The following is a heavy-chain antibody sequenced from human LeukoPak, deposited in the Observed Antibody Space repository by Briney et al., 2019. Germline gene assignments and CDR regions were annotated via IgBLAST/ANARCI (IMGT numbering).Heavy chain of an antibody. Sequence: PGGSLRLSCAASGFTFSSYGMHWVRQAPGKGLEWVSVIYSGGITYYADSVKGRFTISRDNSKNTLFLQMNSLRAEDTAVYYCASHNYSSWGYFDYWGQGTLVTVFS. D-gene: IGHD6-13*01. CDR2: IYSGGIT. CDR3: ASHNYSSWGYFDY. V-gene: IGHV3-66*02. CDR1: GFTFSSYG. J-gene: IGHJ4*02.